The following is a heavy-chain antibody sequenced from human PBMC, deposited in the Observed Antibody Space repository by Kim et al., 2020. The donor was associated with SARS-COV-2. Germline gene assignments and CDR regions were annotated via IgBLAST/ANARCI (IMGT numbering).Heavy chain of an antibody. V-gene: IGHV5-10-1*01. Sequence: GESLKISCKGSGYSFSDQWIPWVRQVPGKGLEWMGRIDLRDSYTTYSPSFKGHVTISADKSITTAYLQWSSLKASDTAIYYCVGRPDYDYWGQGTLVTVS. CDR2: IDLRDSYT. D-gene: IGHD3-16*01. CDR3: VGRPDYDY. J-gene: IGHJ4*02. CDR1: GYSFSDQW.